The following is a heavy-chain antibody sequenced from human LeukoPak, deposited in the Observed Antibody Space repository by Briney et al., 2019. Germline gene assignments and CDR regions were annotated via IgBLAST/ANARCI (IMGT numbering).Heavy chain of an antibody. CDR1: GFTFKLYW. CDR2: INDDGSST. Sequence: GGSLRLSCAASGFTFKLYWMHWVRQAPGKGPVWVSRINDDGSSTSYADSVKGRFIISRDDAKNTLYLQMNSLRAEDTAVYYCVRGGASTWSWGQGTLVTVSS. CDR3: VRGGASTWS. V-gene: IGHV3-74*01. D-gene: IGHD2-15*01. J-gene: IGHJ5*02.